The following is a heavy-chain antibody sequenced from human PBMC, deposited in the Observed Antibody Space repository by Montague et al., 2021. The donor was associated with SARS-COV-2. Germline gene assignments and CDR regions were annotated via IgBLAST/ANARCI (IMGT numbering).Heavy chain of an antibody. CDR3: ARVAGDYYQDSSDYFDY. D-gene: IGHD3-22*01. CDR1: GGSFSSYY. Sequence: SETLSLTCAVYGGSFSSYYWCWIRQPPGEGLEWFGEINQSGSTNYNPSLKSRVNLSVDTSKNHFFLKLISLTAADTAVYYFARVAGDYYQDSSDYFDYWGQGTLVTVSS. V-gene: IGHV4-34*01. J-gene: IGHJ4*02. CDR2: INQSGST.